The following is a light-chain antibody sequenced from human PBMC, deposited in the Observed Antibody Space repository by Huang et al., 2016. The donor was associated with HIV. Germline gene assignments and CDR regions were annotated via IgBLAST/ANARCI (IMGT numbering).Light chain of an antibody. CDR2: WAS. Sequence: DIVMTQSPDSLAVSLGERATINCKSSPSVLYSSNNKNYLAWYQQKPGQPPKLLIYWASTRESGVPDRCSGSGSGTDFTLTISSLQAEDVAVYYCQQYYSTPPTFGQGTKVEIK. CDR3: QQYYSTPPT. CDR1: PSVLYSSNNKNY. J-gene: IGKJ1*01. V-gene: IGKV4-1*01.